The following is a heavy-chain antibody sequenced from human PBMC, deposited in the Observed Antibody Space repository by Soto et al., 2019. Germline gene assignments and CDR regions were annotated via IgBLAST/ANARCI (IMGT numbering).Heavy chain of an antibody. V-gene: IGHV4-30-4*01. CDR2: IYYSGST. J-gene: IGHJ5*02. CDR1: GGSISSGDYY. Sequence: PSETLSLTCTVSGGSISSGDYYWSWIRQPPGKGLEWIGYIYYSGSTYYNPSLKSRVTISVDTSKNQFSLKLSSVTAADTAVYYCARGVVGDGYNSRWFDPWGQGTLVTVSS. CDR3: ARGVVGDGYNSRWFDP. D-gene: IGHD5-12*01.